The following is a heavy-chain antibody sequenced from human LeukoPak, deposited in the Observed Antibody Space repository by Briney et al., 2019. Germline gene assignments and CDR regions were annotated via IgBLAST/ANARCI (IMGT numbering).Heavy chain of an antibody. CDR2: IKSDGSST. J-gene: IGHJ4*02. Sequence: GGSLRLSCAASGFTFSTYWMHWVRQAPGKGLVWVSRIKSDGSSTTYADSVKGRFTISKDNAKNTLYLQMNSLRAEDTAVYYCAREGYSYGVNLDYWGQGTLVIVSS. CDR1: GFTFSTYW. D-gene: IGHD5-18*01. V-gene: IGHV3-74*01. CDR3: AREGYSYGVNLDY.